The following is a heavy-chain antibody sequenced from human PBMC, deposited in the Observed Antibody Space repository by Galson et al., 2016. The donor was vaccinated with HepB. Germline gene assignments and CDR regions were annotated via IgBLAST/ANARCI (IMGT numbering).Heavy chain of an antibody. V-gene: IGHV1-18*01. CDR3: ARAVSGSPNWFDP. D-gene: IGHD3-10*01. CDR1: RYTFPNYG. CDR2: ISGYNGNT. Sequence: SVKVSCKASRYTFPNYGITWVRQAPGQGLEWMGWISGYNGNTNYAQKVQGRVTMTTDTSTSTAYMELRSLRSDDTAVYYCARAVSGSPNWFDPWGQGTLVTVSS. J-gene: IGHJ5*02.